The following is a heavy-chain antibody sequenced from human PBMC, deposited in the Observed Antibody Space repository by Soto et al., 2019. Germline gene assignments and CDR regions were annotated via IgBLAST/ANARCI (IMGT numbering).Heavy chain of an antibody. CDR2: ISYDGSNK. CDR1: GFTFSSYA. D-gene: IGHD5-18*01. Sequence: GGSLRLSCAASGFTFSSYAMHWVRQAPGKGLEWVAVISYDGSNKYYADSVKGRFTISRDNSKNTLYLQMNSLRAEDTAVYYCARWGSYGLHDAFDIWGQGTMVTVSS. V-gene: IGHV3-30-3*01. J-gene: IGHJ3*02. CDR3: ARWGSYGLHDAFDI.